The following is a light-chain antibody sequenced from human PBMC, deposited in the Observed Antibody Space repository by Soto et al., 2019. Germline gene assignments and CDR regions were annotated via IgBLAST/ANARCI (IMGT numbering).Light chain of an antibody. CDR2: KNN. CDR1: SSNIGSNT. CDR3: ATWDDSLNGWV. Sequence: QPVLTQPPSASGTPGQRVTISCSGSSSNIGSNTVSWYQQLPGTAPKLLIYKNNQRPSGVPDRFSGSKSGTSAFLAISGLQSEDEAEYFCATWDDSLNGWVFGGGTKLTVL. V-gene: IGLV1-44*01. J-gene: IGLJ3*02.